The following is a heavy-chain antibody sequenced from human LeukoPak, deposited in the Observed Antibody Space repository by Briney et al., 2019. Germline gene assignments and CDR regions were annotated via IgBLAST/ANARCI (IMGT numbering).Heavy chain of an antibody. J-gene: IGHJ4*02. CDR3: AKRPSDYGDYDY. V-gene: IGHV3-30*18. D-gene: IGHD4-17*01. CDR1: GFSFISYG. CDR2: ISDDGRSK. Sequence: GGSLRPSCAASGFSFISYGMHWVRQAPGKGLEWVGVISDDGRSKDYADSVKGRFTISRDNSKDTLYLQMNSLRDEDTAVYYCAKRPSDYGDYDYWGQGTLVTV.